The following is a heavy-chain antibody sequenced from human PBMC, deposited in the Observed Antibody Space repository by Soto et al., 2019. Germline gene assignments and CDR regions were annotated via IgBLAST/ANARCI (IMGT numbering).Heavy chain of an antibody. D-gene: IGHD1-26*01. CDR3: GRALSSGHVLGSLDG. V-gene: IGHV1-69*01. J-gene: IGHJ6*02. Sequence: QVQLVQSGPEVKKPGASVKVSCKASGVMFTGYIIHWVRLAPGQGLEWMGGVITVFNRTYYSQKLHDRVTFVADESPTTAYLELRRMTVEDTATSYCGRALSSGHVLGSLDGWGQGTTVTVSS. CDR1: GVMFTGYI. CDR2: VITVFNRT.